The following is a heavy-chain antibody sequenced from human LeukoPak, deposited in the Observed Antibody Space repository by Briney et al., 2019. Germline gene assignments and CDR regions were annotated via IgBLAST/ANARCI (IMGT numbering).Heavy chain of an antibody. CDR3: AREAYSSSSKYGGYMDV. D-gene: IGHD6-6*01. CDR2: ISSSTTM. CDR1: GFTFSSYS. J-gene: IGHJ6*03. V-gene: IGHV3-48*01. Sequence: GGSLRLSCAASGFTFSSYSMNWVRQAPGKGLEWVSYISSSTTMWYADSVKGRFTISRDNAKNSLYLQMNSLRAEDTAVYYCAREAYSSSSKYGGYMDVWGKGTTVTVSS.